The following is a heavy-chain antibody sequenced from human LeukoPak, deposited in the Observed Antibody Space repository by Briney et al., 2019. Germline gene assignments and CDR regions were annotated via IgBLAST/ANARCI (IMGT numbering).Heavy chain of an antibody. J-gene: IGHJ4*02. V-gene: IGHV4-39*01. CDR1: GGSISSNSYY. CDR2: IYYSGST. CDR3: ARTRYYYNSRSYGAPYYFDY. Sequence: PSETLSLTCAVSGGSISSNSYYWGGIRQPPGKGREGIGSIYYSGSTYYNPSLKSRVTISVDTSKNQFSLKLSSVTAADTAVYYCARTRYYYNSRSYGAPYYFDYWGQGTLVTVSS. D-gene: IGHD3-10*01.